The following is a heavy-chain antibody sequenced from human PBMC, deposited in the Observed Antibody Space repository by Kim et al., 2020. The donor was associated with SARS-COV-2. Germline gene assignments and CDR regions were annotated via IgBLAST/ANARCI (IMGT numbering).Heavy chain of an antibody. J-gene: IGHJ4*02. D-gene: IGHD6-19*01. Sequence: SETLSLTCTVSGGSISSGDYYWTWIRQFPGKGLEWIGYIYHSGSTYYNPSLKSRLTISVDTSKNQFSLRLSSVTAADTAVYYCARASIAVAGLAHDFWGQGTRVTVSS. CDR1: GGSISSGDYY. CDR3: ARASIAVAGLAHDF. CDR2: IYHSGST. V-gene: IGHV4-31*03.